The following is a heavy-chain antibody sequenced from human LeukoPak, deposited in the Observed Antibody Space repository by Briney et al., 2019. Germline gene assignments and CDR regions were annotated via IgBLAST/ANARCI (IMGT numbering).Heavy chain of an antibody. CDR3: ARAPVATPSEFDY. CDR2: ISYSGNT. CDR1: GDSISSGGYY. Sequence: SETLSLTCTVSGDSISSGGYYWSWIRQHPGKGLEWIGYISYSGNTYYNPSLKSRAAISADTPKNQFSLKLSSTTAADAAVYYCARAPVATPSEFDYWGQGTLVTVSS. J-gene: IGHJ4*02. D-gene: IGHD5-12*01. V-gene: IGHV4-31*03.